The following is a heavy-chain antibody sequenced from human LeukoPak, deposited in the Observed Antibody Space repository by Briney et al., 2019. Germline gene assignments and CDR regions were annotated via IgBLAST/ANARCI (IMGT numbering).Heavy chain of an antibody. CDR2: IIPIFGIA. D-gene: IGHD3-22*01. CDR3: ARDRGYYYDSSGYCNAFDI. J-gene: IGHJ3*02. Sequence: GASVKVSCKASGGTFSSYAISWVRQAPGQGLEWMGRIIPIFGIANYAQKFQGRVTITADKSTSTAYMELSSLRSEDTAVYYCARDRGYYYDSSGYCNAFDIWGQGTMVTVSS. CDR1: GGTFSSYA. V-gene: IGHV1-69*04.